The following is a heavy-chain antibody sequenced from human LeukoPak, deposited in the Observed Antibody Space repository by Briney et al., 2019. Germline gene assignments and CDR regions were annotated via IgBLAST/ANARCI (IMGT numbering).Heavy chain of an antibody. J-gene: IGHJ4*01. CDR1: GFIYKDYA. V-gene: IGHV3-21*01. CDR3: VRDFSGESGYGGY. D-gene: IGHD5-12*01. Sequence: PGGSLRLSCATSGFIYKDYAMNWVRQAPGKGLGWVASISPRGTYKFYADSIKGRFTISRDDAEKSLYLQMNSLRAEDTALYFCVRDFSGESGYGGYWGQGTQVTVSA. CDR2: ISPRGTYK.